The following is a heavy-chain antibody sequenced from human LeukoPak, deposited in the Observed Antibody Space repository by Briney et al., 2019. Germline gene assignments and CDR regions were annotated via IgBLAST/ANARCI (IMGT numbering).Heavy chain of an antibody. CDR1: GFSVSSYW. V-gene: IGHV3-7*03. CDR3: AKESGYEYYYYYYMDV. Sequence: PGGSLRLSCGVSGFSVSSYWMSWVRQAPGKGLEWVASIKQDGSDRYYVDSVKGRFTIARDDAKNSLYLQMNSLRAEDMAVYYCAKESGYEYYYYYYMDVWGKGTTVTISS. CDR2: IKQDGSDR. D-gene: IGHD5-12*01. J-gene: IGHJ6*03.